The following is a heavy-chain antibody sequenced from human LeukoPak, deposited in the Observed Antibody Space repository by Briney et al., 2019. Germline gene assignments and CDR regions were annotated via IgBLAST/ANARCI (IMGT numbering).Heavy chain of an antibody. D-gene: IGHD3-10*01. CDR1: GVSISGSSYY. Sequence: SETLSLTCTVSGVSISGSSYYWGWIRQPPGKGLEWIGSIYYSGSTYYNPSLKSRVTISVDTSKNQFSLKLNSVTATDTAVYYWARHYGPWGQGTLVTVSS. CDR3: ARHYGP. V-gene: IGHV4-39*01. CDR2: IYYSGST. J-gene: IGHJ4*02.